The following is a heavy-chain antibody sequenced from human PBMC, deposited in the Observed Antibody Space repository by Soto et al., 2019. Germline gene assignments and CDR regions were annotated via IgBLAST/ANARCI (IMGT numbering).Heavy chain of an antibody. V-gene: IGHV4-39*01. CDR2: IYYSGST. Sequence: PSETLSLTCTVSGGSISSSSYYWGWIRQPPGKGLEWIGSIYYSGSTYYNPSLKSRVTISVDTSKNQFSLKLSSVTAADTAVYYCARQASYYGSGSYPYFDYWGQGTLVTAPQ. J-gene: IGHJ4*02. D-gene: IGHD3-10*01. CDR1: GGSISSSSYY. CDR3: ARQASYYGSGSYPYFDY.